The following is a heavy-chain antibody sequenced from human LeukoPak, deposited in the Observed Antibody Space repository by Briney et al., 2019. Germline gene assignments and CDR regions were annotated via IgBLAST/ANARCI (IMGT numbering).Heavy chain of an antibody. CDR1: GFTFSSYS. V-gene: IGHV3-21*01. D-gene: IGHD3-10*02. J-gene: IGHJ6*02. CDR2: ISGSSSYI. Sequence: PGGSLRLSCAASGFTFSSYSMNWVRQAPGKGLEWVSSISGSSSYIYYADSVKGRFTISRDNSKNTLYLQMNSLRAEDTAVYYCARALVRRMDVWGQGTTVTVSS. CDR3: ARALVRRMDV.